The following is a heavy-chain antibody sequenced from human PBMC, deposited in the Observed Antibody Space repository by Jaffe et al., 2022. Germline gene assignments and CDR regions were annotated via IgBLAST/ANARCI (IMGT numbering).Heavy chain of an antibody. CDR1: GGTFSSYT. CDR3: ARGGVGATVSYFDY. Sequence: QVQLVQSGAEVKKPGSSVKVSCKASGGTFSSYTISWVRQAPGQGLEWMGRIIPILGIANYAQKFQGRVTITADKSTSTAYMELSSLRSEDTAVYYCARGGVGATVSYFDYWGQGTLVTVSS. CDR2: IIPILGIA. V-gene: IGHV1-69*02. J-gene: IGHJ4*02. D-gene: IGHD1-26*01.